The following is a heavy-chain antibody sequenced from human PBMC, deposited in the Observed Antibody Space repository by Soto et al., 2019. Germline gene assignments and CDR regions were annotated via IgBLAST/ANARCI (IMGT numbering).Heavy chain of an antibody. J-gene: IGHJ6*02. CDR2: ISHSGAT. Sequence: PSETLSLTCAVYGGSFTDHYWTWIRQPPGEGLEWIGEISHSGATNYNPSLKSRVTISEDTSKNQVSLKMTSVTAADTAVFYCARGNHYYGMDVWGQGTTVTVSS. CDR3: ARGNHYYGMDV. V-gene: IGHV4-34*01. CDR1: GGSFTDHY.